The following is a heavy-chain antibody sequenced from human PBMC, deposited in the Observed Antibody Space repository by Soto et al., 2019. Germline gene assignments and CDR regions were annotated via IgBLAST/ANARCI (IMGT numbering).Heavy chain of an antibody. CDR3: ARDRGSYGMDV. J-gene: IGHJ6*02. CDR1: GDSIGVGYY. V-gene: IGHV4-31*03. Sequence: SETLSLTCTVSGDSIGVGYYWSWIRQHPGKGLEWIGYVSPSGTTYYNPSLKSRVSISTDTSKNQFSLEVSSVTAADTAVYYCARDRGSYGMDVWGQGTTVTVSS. CDR2: VSPSGTT.